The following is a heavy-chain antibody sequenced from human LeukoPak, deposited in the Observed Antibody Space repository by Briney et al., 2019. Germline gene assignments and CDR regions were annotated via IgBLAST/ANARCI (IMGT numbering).Heavy chain of an antibody. CDR3: ATYDSSGYYLADY. CDR1: GFTFSSYA. J-gene: IGHJ4*02. CDR2: ISGSGGST. Sequence: GGSLRLSCAASGFTFSSYAMSWVRQAPGKGLEWVSAISGSGGSTYYADSVKGRFTISRDNSKNTLYLQMNSLRAEDTAVYYCATYDSSGYYLADYWGRGTLVTVSS. V-gene: IGHV3-23*01. D-gene: IGHD3-22*01.